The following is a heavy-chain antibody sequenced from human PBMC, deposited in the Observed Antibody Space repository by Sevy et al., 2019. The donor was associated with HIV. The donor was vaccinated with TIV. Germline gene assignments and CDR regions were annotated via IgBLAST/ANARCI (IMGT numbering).Heavy chain of an antibody. D-gene: IGHD5-12*01. V-gene: IGHV1-69*13. CDR2: IIPIFGTG. CDR1: GGTFSSYA. Sequence: ASVKVSCKASGGTFSSYAISWVRQAPGQGLEWMGGIIPIFGTGNYAQKFQGRVTITADESTSTAYMELSSLRSEDTAVYYCARGARGYSGYDSYYFDYWGQGTLVTVSS. J-gene: IGHJ4*02. CDR3: ARGARGYSGYDSYYFDY.